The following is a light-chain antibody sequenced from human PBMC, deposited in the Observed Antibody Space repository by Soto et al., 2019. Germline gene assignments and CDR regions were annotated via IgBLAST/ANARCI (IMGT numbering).Light chain of an antibody. CDR3: CSYAGDNWV. V-gene: IGLV2-11*01. CDR1: SSDVGGYNY. CDR2: DVT. J-gene: IGLJ3*02. Sequence: QSALTQPRSVSGSPGQSVTISCTGTSSDVGGYNYVSWYQQHPGKAPKLMIYDVTKRPSGVPDRFSGSKSGNTASLTISGLQAEDEADYSCCSYAGDNWVFGGGTKVTVL.